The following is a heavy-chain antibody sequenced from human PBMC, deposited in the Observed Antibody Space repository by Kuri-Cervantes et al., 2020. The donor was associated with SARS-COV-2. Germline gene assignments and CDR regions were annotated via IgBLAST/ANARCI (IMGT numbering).Heavy chain of an antibody. CDR3: ARGQQAARSWWFDP. J-gene: IGHJ5*02. CDR2: IGTAGDT. CDR1: GFTFSSYD. V-gene: IGHV3-13*01. Sequence: GESLKISCAASGFTFSSYDMHWVRQATGKGLEWVSAIGTAGDTYYPGSVKGRFTISRENAKNSLYLQMNSLRAGDTAVYYCARGQQAARSWWFDPWGQGTLVTVSS. D-gene: IGHD6-6*01.